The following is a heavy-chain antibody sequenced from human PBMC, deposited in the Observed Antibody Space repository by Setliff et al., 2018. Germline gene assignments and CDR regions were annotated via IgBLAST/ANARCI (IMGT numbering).Heavy chain of an antibody. CDR2: ISYDGSNK. Sequence: GGSLRLSCAASGITFRTYSLNWVRQAPGKGLEWVAVISYDGSNKYYADSVKGRFTISRDNSKNTLYLQMNSLRAEDTAVYYCTRGTFSDFWSGDYYDYWGQGTLVTVSS. D-gene: IGHD3-3*01. J-gene: IGHJ4*02. CDR1: GITFRTYS. CDR3: TRGTFSDFWSGDYYDY. V-gene: IGHV3-30*03.